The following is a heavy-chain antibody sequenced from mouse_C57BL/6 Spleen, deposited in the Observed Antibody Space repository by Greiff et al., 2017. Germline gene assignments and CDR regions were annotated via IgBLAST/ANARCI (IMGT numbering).Heavy chain of an antibody. CDR1: GYAFTNYL. J-gene: IGHJ4*01. CDR2: INPGSGGP. V-gene: IGHV1-54*01. Sequence: QVQLQQSGAELVRPGTSVKVSCKASGYAFTNYLIEWVKQRPGQGLEWIGVINPGSGGPNYNEKFKGKATLTADKSSSTAYMQLSSLTSEDSAVYFCARYGEGDYYAMDYWGQGTSVTVSS. D-gene: IGHD1-1*02. CDR3: ARYGEGDYYAMDY.